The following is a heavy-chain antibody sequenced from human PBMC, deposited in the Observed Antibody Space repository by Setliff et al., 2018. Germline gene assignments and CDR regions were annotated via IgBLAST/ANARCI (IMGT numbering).Heavy chain of an antibody. CDR2: IYHSGTT. D-gene: IGHD1-26*01. CDR3: ARDNGGSYVYDAFDV. J-gene: IGHJ3*01. V-gene: IGHV4-38-2*02. Sequence: SETLSLTCTVSGYSISSGYYWGWIRQPPGKGLEWIGTIYHSGTTDYSPSLKSRVTISVDPSKNQFSLKLSSVTAADTAVYYCARDNGGSYVYDAFDVWGQGTMVTVSS. CDR1: GYSISSGYY.